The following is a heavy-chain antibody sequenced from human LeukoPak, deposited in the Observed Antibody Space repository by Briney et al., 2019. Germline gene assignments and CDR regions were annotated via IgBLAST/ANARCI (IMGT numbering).Heavy chain of an antibody. CDR3: ASYPRLLVDTIDI. CDR1: GFTFCDYE. Sequence: GGSLRLSCAVCGFTFCDYEISCIGQAPGKGLEWVSYVSSSSSYTNYADSVKGRFTISRDNAKNSLYLQMNSLRAEDTAVYYCASYPRLLVDTIDIWGQGTMVTVSS. D-gene: IGHD4-17*01. CDR2: VSSSSSYT. J-gene: IGHJ3*02. V-gene: IGHV3-11*06.